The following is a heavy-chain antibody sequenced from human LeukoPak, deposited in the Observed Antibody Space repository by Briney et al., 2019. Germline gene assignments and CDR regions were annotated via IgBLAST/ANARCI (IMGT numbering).Heavy chain of an antibody. CDR1: GGSISRSY. Sequence: SETLSLTCTVSGGSISRSYWSWIRQSPGKGLEWIGDVHYNGNNDYNPSLKNRVSMSVDRSEKQFSLRLSSVTAADTAAYYCARGRHCKSTSCYSYDYYGMDVWGRGTTVIVSS. V-gene: IGHV4-59*01. CDR2: VHYNGNN. D-gene: IGHD2-2*01. CDR3: ARGRHCKSTSCYSYDYYGMDV. J-gene: IGHJ6*02.